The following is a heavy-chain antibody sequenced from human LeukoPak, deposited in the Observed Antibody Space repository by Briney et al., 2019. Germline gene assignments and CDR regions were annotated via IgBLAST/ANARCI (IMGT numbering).Heavy chain of an antibody. J-gene: IGHJ4*02. Sequence: ASVKVSCKVSGYTFTDYYMHWVQQAPGKGLEWMGLVDPEDGETIHAEKFQGRVTITADTSTDTAYMELSSLRSEDTAVYYCATVREQLDSSLGYWGQGTLVTVSS. D-gene: IGHD6-6*01. CDR1: GYTFTDYY. V-gene: IGHV1-69-2*01. CDR2: VDPEDGET. CDR3: ATVREQLDSSLGY.